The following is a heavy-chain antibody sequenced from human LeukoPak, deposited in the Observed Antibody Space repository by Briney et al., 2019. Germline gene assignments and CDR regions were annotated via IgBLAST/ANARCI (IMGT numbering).Heavy chain of an antibody. CDR2: ISSSGSTI. Sequence: GGSLRLPCAASGFTFSSYEMNWVRQAPGKGLEWVSYISSSGSTIYYADSVKGRFTISRDNAKNSLYLQMNSLRAEDTAVYYCARDTMVRGVDYWGQGTLVTVSS. D-gene: IGHD3-10*01. CDR1: GFTFSSYE. V-gene: IGHV3-48*03. J-gene: IGHJ4*02. CDR3: ARDTMVRGVDY.